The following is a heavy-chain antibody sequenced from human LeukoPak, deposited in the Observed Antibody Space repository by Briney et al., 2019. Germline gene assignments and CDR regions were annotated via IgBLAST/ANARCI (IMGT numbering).Heavy chain of an antibody. J-gene: IGHJ4*02. D-gene: IGHD6-13*01. CDR1: GGSISGLY. CDR3: ARSLFSSTVPYFDF. CDR2: VYTSGST. V-gene: IGHV4-4*07. Sequence: PSETLSLTCTVSGGSISGLYWSLIRQPAGKGLEWIGRVYTSGSTNYNPSLNYNPSLKSRVTMSVDTSKNQFSLKLTSVTAADTAVYFCARSLFSSTVPYFDFWGQGALVTVSS.